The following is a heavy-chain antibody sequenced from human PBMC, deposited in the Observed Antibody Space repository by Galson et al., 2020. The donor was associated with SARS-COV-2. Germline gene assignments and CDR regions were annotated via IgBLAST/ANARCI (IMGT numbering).Heavy chain of an antibody. Sequence: GGSLRLSCRASGFTFSSHALHWVRQAPGKGLEWVAIISYDGTKRYNLDSVKGRFTISRDNSKNTLYLQMDSLTTEDTAVYYCARETDDYTSSWYDYWGQGTLVTVSA. V-gene: IGHV3-30*04. CDR2: ISYDGTKR. CDR3: ARETDDYTSSWYDY. J-gene: IGHJ4*02. CDR1: GFTFSSHA. D-gene: IGHD6-13*01.